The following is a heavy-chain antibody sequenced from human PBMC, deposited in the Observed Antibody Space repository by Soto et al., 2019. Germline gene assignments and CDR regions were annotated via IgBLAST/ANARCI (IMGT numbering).Heavy chain of an antibody. Sequence: PGGSLKISCKASGYSFSTYWIGWVRQVPGKGLEWVGIIYPGDSDTRYSASVQGRVTISADKSISTAYLQWSSLKASDTAMYYCARHTNPTSHSSGGYSRDYYSGMDVWGQGTTVTVSS. CDR1: GYSFSTYW. D-gene: IGHD6-19*01. V-gene: IGHV5-51*01. CDR3: ARHTNPTSHSSGGYSRDYYSGMDV. CDR2: IYPGDSDT. J-gene: IGHJ6*02.